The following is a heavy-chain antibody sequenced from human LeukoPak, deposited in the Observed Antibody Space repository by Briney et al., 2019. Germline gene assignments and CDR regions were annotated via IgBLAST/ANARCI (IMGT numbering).Heavy chain of an antibody. CDR2: ISGSGGST. V-gene: IGHV3-23*01. J-gene: IGHJ1*01. CDR3: AKDLPNPGTSRHFQY. CDR1: GFTFSSYA. Sequence: GGSLRLSCAASGFTFSSYAMSWVRQAPGKGLEWVSSISGSGGSTYYADSVKGRFTISRDNSKNTLYLQMNSLRAEDTAVYYCAKDLPNPGTSRHFQYWGQGTLVTVSS. D-gene: IGHD2-8*01.